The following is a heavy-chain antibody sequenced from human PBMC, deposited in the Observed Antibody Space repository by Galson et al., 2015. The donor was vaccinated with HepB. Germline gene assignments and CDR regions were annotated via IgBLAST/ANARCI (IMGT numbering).Heavy chain of an antibody. V-gene: IGHV3-48*01. J-gene: IGHJ3*02. CDR2: IRNSGRTKF. Sequence: SLRLSCAASGFTFSDHNMNWVRQAPGKGLEWVVNIRNSGRTKFYYADSVKGRFTISRDNAKNSLYLQMNSLRADDTAVYYCAKDVDWAFDIWGQGTMVTVSS. CDR3: AKDVDWAFDI. D-gene: IGHD5-12*01. CDR1: GFTFSDHN.